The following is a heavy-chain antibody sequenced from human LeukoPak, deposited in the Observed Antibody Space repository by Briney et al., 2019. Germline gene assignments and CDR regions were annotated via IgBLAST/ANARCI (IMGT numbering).Heavy chain of an antibody. CDR1: GGSISSYY. V-gene: IGHV4-59*01. D-gene: IGHD2-2*01. CDR2: IYYTGST. CDR3: ARAFYHDY. J-gene: IGHJ4*02. Sequence: SETLSLTCTVSGGSISSYYWSWIRQPPGKGLEWIGYIYYTGSTNYNPSLQSRVTISVDTSKNQFSLKLTSVTAADTAVYYCARAFYHDYWGQGTLVTVSS.